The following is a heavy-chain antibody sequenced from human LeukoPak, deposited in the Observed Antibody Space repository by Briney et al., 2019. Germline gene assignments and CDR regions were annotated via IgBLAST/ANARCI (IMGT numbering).Heavy chain of an antibody. D-gene: IGHD3-9*01. Sequence: GASVKVSCKASGGTFSSYAISWVRQAPGQGLEWMGGIIPIFGTANYAQKFQGRVTITADESTGTAYMELSSLRSEDTAVYYCAREGMYYDILTWPRYGMDVWGQGTTVTVSS. CDR2: IIPIFGTA. CDR1: GGTFSSYA. V-gene: IGHV1-69*01. J-gene: IGHJ6*02. CDR3: AREGMYYDILTWPRYGMDV.